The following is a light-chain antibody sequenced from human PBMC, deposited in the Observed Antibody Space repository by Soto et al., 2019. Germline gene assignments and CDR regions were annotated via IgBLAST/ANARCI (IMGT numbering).Light chain of an antibody. Sequence: VFTQSPPSLSLSPGERATLSCRASQSISRYLACYQQKPGQAPRLLIDDPSSRAPGIPARFSGSGSGTDFPLTISSLDSEDFPVYHCQQRNDWPTPFGQGTRLEI. J-gene: IGKJ5*01. CDR2: DPS. CDR3: QQRNDWPTP. V-gene: IGKV3-11*01. CDR1: QSISRY.